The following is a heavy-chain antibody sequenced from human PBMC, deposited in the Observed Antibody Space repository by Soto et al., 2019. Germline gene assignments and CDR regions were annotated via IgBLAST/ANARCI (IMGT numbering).Heavy chain of an antibody. J-gene: IGHJ4*02. V-gene: IGHV3-30*18. CDR3: AQEGAREGPHTIFGVDPIDY. CDR1: GFTFSSYG. CDR2: ISYDGSNK. D-gene: IGHD3-3*01. Sequence: QVQLVESGGGVVQPGRSLRLSCAASGFTFSSYGMHWVRQAPGKGLEWVAVISYDGSNKYYADSVKGRFTISRDNSKNTLYLQMNSLRAEDTAVYYCAQEGAREGPHTIFGVDPIDYWGQGTLVTVSS.